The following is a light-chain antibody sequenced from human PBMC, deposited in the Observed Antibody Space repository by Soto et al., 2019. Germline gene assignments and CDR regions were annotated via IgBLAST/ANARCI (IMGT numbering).Light chain of an antibody. CDR2: GGS. CDR1: QSVSSSKY. Sequence: EIVLTQSPGTLSLSPGERATLSCRASQSVSSSKYFAWYQQTPGQAPRLLIYGGSSRATGIPDRFSGSGSGTDFTLTINRLEPEDFAVYYCQQYSSSPLSTFGQGTKLEIK. V-gene: IGKV3-20*01. J-gene: IGKJ2*01. CDR3: QQYSSSPLST.